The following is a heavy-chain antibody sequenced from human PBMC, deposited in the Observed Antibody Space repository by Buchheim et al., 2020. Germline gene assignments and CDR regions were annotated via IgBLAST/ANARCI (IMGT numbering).Heavy chain of an antibody. CDR2: IYYSGST. Sequence: QVQLQESGPGLVKPSQTLSLTCTVSGGSISSGGYYWSWIRQHPGKGLEWIGYIYYSGSTYYNPSLKSRVTISVDTSKNQFSLKLSVVTAADTAVYYCARERVVVVPADGRPRDYYYGMDVWGQGTT. V-gene: IGHV4-31*03. D-gene: IGHD2-2*01. J-gene: IGHJ6*02. CDR3: ARERVVVVPADGRPRDYYYGMDV. CDR1: GGSISSGGYY.